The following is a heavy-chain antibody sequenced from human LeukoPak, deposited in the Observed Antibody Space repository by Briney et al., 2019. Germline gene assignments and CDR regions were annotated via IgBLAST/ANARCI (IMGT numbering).Heavy chain of an antibody. CDR3: AKDFGDTAMGPGYYYGMDV. Sequence: QSGGSLSLSCAASGFTSSSYGMHWVRPAPGKALEWVAVISYDGSNKYYADSVKGRFTISRDNSKNTLYLQMNSLRAEDTAVYYCAKDFGDTAMGPGYYYGMDVWGQGTTVTVSS. CDR1: GFTSSSYG. J-gene: IGHJ6*02. CDR2: ISYDGSNK. D-gene: IGHD5-18*01. V-gene: IGHV3-30*18.